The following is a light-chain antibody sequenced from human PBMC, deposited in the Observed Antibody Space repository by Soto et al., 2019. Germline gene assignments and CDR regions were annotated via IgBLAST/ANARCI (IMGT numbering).Light chain of an antibody. J-gene: IGKJ1*01. Sequence: THSPATLPRSGRERSSLSWRVSQSVSSNLAWYQQKPGQAPRLLIYGASTRATGIPDRFSGSWCGRDFTITISSLGPEDYAVYYCQRHGTQPPWTFGQGAKVDIK. V-gene: IGKV3-20*01. CDR1: QSVSSN. CDR2: GAS. CDR3: QRHGTQPPWT.